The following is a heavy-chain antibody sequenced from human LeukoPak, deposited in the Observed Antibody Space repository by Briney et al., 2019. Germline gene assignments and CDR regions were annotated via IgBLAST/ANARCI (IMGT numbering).Heavy chain of an antibody. CDR3: ARSSFGVVSSWFDP. J-gene: IGHJ5*02. D-gene: IGHD3-3*01. V-gene: IGHV4-4*07. Sequence: EXLSLTXXXSGGSXXSYYWSWIRQPAGKGLEWIGRIYTSGSTNYNPSLKSRVTMSVDTSKNQFSLKLSSVTAADTAVYYCARSSFGVVSSWFDPWGQGTLVTVSS. CDR2: IYTSGST. CDR1: GGSXXSYY.